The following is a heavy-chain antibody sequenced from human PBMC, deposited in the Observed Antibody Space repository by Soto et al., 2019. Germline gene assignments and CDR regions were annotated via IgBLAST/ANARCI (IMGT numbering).Heavy chain of an antibody. D-gene: IGHD2-15*01. V-gene: IGHV1-24*01. CDR3: ATRRWCSGGSCYPFDI. CDR1: GYTLTELS. J-gene: IGHJ3*02. CDR2: FDPEDGET. Sequence: GASVKVSCKVSGYTLTELSMHWVRQAPGKGLEWMGGFDPEDGETIYAQKFQGRVTMTEDTSTYTAYMELSCLRSEDTAVYYCATRRWCSGGSCYPFDIWGQGTMVTVSS.